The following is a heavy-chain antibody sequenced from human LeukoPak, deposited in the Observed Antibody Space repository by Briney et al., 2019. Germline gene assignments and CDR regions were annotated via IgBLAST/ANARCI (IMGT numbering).Heavy chain of an antibody. V-gene: IGHV3-30*18. CDR2: ISYDGSNK. CDR1: GFTFSSYG. CDR3: AKDADYYDSSGYHHYYFDY. J-gene: IGHJ4*02. Sequence: QPGRSLRLSCAASGFTFSSYGMPWVRQAPGKGLEWVAVISYDGSNKYYADSVKGRFTISRDNSKNTLYLQMNSLRAEDTAVYYCAKDADYYDSSGYHHYYFDYWGQGTLVTVSS. D-gene: IGHD3-22*01.